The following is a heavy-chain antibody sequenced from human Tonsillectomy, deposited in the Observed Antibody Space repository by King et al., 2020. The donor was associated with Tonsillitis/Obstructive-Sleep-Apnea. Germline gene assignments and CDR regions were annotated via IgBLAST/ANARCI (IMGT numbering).Heavy chain of an antibody. J-gene: IGHJ4*02. Sequence: VQLQQWGAGLLKPSETLSLTCAVYGGSFSGYYWSWIRQPPGKWLEWIGEINHSGSTNYNPSLKSRVTISVDTSKNRFSLKLSSVTAADTAVYFCARGQGDIVVVPAAMLFDYWGQGTLVTVSS. CDR3: ARGQGDIVVVPAAMLFDY. CDR1: GGSFSGYY. CDR2: INHSGST. D-gene: IGHD2-2*01. V-gene: IGHV4-34*01.